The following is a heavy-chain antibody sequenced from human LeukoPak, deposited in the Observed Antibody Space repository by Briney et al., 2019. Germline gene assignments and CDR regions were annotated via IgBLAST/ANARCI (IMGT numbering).Heavy chain of an antibody. V-gene: IGHV3-23*01. D-gene: IGHD3-9*01. CDR2: ISGSGGST. Sequence: GGSLRLSCAASGFTFSSYGMSWVRQAPGKGLGWVSAISGSGGSTYYADSVKGRFTISRDNSKNTLYLQMNSLRAEDTAVYYCAKASRYFDWLLPSPGYFDYWGQGTLVTVSS. CDR3: AKASRYFDWLLPSPGYFDY. J-gene: IGHJ4*02. CDR1: GFTFSSYG.